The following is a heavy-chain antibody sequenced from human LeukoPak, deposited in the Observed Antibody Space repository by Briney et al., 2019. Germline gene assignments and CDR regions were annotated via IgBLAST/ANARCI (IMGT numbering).Heavy chain of an antibody. J-gene: IGHJ4*02. CDR1: DASVVNYY. D-gene: IGHD1-26*01. V-gene: IGHV4-59*08. CDR3: ARIVGTNYFDY. CDR2: VYYSGGT. Sequence: PLETLSLTCSVSDASVVNYYWSWIRQPPGKGLEWIGFVYYSGGTNYNPSLRSRLTISVDTSKNQFSLKLTSVTAADAAVYYCARIVGTNYFDYWGQGALVTVSS.